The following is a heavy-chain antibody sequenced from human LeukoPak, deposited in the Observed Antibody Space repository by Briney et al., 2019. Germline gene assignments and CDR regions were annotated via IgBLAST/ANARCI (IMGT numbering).Heavy chain of an antibody. CDR3: ARANMVRGVGSFFDRNWFDP. Sequence: ASVKVSCKTSGYFFPSYGISWVRQAPGQGLEWIGWITPSNGNTHYAQNFQGRVTVTTDTSTSTVYMELGSLRSDDTAVYYCARANMVRGVGSFFDRNWFDPWGQGTLVTVSS. J-gene: IGHJ5*02. V-gene: IGHV1-18*01. D-gene: IGHD3-10*01. CDR2: ITPSNGNT. CDR1: GYFFPSYG.